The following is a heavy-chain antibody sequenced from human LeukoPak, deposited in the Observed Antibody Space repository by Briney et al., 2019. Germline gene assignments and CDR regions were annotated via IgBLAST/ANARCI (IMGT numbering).Heavy chain of an antibody. V-gene: IGHV3-21*01. CDR2: IDTSGSYI. Sequence: TPGGSLRLSCAASGFTFSTYSMNWVRQAPGKGLEWVSFIDTSGSYIYYGDSMKGRFTISRDNAKNSLYLQMSGLRAEDTAVYYCARGRSITLLRGVAMSDGFDIWGQGAMVTVSS. CDR3: ARGRSITLLRGVAMSDGFDI. D-gene: IGHD3-10*01. CDR1: GFTFSTYS. J-gene: IGHJ3*02.